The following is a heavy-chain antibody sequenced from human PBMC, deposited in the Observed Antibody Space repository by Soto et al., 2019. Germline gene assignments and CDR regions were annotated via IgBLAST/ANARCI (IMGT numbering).Heavy chain of an antibody. J-gene: IGHJ6*02. CDR2: IWYDGSDK. V-gene: IGHV3-33*01. Sequence: GGSLRLSCAASGFAFSGYGMHWVRQAPGKGLDWVAVIWYDGSDKYYADSVKGRFTISRDNSQNTLYLQMNSLGAEDTAVYYCARIRVRGVIYYGMDVWGQGTTVTVSS. D-gene: IGHD3-10*01. CDR3: ARIRVRGVIYYGMDV. CDR1: GFAFSGYG.